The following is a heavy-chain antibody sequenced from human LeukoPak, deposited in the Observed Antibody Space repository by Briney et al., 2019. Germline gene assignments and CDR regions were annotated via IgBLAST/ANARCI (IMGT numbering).Heavy chain of an antibody. CDR1: GLTFSSHW. Sequence: GGSLRLSCAASGLTFSSHWMHWVRQAPGQGLVWVSRITNDGSSTTYADSVNGRFTISRVNATNMLYLQVNSLRADDKAAYYFPTQQGGNPAYWGQGTLVTVSS. V-gene: IGHV3-74*01. CDR2: ITNDGSST. CDR3: PTQQGGNPAY. J-gene: IGHJ4*02. D-gene: IGHD6-13*01.